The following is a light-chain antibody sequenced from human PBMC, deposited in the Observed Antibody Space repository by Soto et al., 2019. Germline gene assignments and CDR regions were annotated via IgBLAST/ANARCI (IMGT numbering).Light chain of an antibody. CDR1: SSDVGDYDF. V-gene: IGLV2-11*01. CDR3: CSYAGGHTWV. Sequence: QSALTQPRSVSGSPGQSVTISCTGTSSDVGDYDFVSWDHQHPGKVPKVIIYDVSERPSGVPDRFSGSKSGNTASLTISGLQAEDEAVYYCCSYAGGHTWVFGGGTQLTVL. CDR2: DVS. J-gene: IGLJ7*01.